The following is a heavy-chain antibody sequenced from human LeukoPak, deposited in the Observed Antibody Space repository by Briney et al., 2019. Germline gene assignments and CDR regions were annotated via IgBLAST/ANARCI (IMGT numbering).Heavy chain of an antibody. J-gene: IGHJ4*02. V-gene: IGHV3-30*02. CDR3: AKDRSSSNWYYFDY. D-gene: IGHD6-13*01. CDR1: GFDLSRNG. Sequence: GGSLRLSCAASGFDLSRNGMHWVRQAPGKGLEWVSFIRYDGSNKYYADSVKGRFTISRDNSKNTLYLQMNSLRPEDTAVYYCAKDRSSSNWYYFDYWGQGTLVTVSS. CDR2: IRYDGSNK.